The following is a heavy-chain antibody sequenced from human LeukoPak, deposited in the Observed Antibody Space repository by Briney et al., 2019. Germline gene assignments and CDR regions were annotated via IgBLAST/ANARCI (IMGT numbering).Heavy chain of an antibody. V-gene: IGHV1-69*13. J-gene: IGHJ5*02. CDR1: GGTFSSYA. CDR3: ARVTGGRYCSTTSCYMRGWFDP. D-gene: IGHD2-2*02. CDR2: IIPVFGTS. Sequence: GASVKVSCKASGGTFSSYAISWVRQAPGQGLEWMGGIIPVFGTSNYAQKFQGRVTITADESTRTAYMELSSLRSEDTAVCYCARVTGGRYCSTTSCYMRGWFDPWGQGTLVTVSS.